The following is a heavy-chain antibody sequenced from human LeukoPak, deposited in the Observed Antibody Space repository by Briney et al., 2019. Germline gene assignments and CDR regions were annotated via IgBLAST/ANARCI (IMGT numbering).Heavy chain of an antibody. CDR1: GGSISSYY. CDR2: IYSSGST. V-gene: IGHV4-39*01. J-gene: IGHJ5*02. CDR3: ARLIMVRGDMGSS. D-gene: IGHD3-10*01. Sequence: SETLSLTCTVSGGSISSYYWSWIRQPPGKGLEWIGSIYSSGSTYYKSSLKSRVTISVDTSKNQFSLKLSSVTAADTAVYYCARLIMVRGDMGSSWGQGTLVTVSS.